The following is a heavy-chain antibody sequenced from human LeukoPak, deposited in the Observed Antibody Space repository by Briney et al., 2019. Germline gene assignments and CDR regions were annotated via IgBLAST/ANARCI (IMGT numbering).Heavy chain of an antibody. D-gene: IGHD3-16*02. Sequence: GSVKVSCKASGYTFTGYYMHWVRQAPGQGLEWMGWINTNSGGTNYAQKFQGRVTMTRDTSISTAYMELSRLRSDDTAVYYCARDFGTLGELSLLYWGQGTLVTVSS. CDR3: ARDFGTLGELSLLY. J-gene: IGHJ4*02. CDR1: GYTFTGYY. V-gene: IGHV1-2*02. CDR2: INTNSGGT.